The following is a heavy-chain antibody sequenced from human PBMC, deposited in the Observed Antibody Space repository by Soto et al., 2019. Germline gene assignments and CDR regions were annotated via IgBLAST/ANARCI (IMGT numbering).Heavy chain of an antibody. J-gene: IGHJ4*02. Sequence: QVQLVESGGGVVQPGRSLRLSSAASGFTFSSYGMHWVRQAPGKGLEWVAIISSDGSNKYYADSVKGRFTMSRDNSKNTLYLQMNSLRAEDTAVYYCAKKYPGGFWSSPDCWGQGTLVTVSS. D-gene: IGHD2-2*01. CDR2: ISSDGSNK. V-gene: IGHV3-30*18. CDR1: GFTFSSYG. CDR3: AKKYPGGFWSSPDC.